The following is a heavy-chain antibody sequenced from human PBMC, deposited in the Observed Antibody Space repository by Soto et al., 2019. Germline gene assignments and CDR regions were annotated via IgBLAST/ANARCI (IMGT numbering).Heavy chain of an antibody. CDR1: GFTFSSYG. CDR3: AKSGATTYYYYGMDV. D-gene: IGHD1-1*01. Sequence: QVQLVESGGGVVQPGRSLRLSCAASGFTFSSYGIHWVRQAPGKGLEWVAVISFDGGNKYYADSVKGRFTISRDNSKNTLYLQMSILRAEDTAVYYCAKSGATTYYYYGMDVWGQGTTVTVSS. J-gene: IGHJ6*02. CDR2: ISFDGGNK. V-gene: IGHV3-30*18.